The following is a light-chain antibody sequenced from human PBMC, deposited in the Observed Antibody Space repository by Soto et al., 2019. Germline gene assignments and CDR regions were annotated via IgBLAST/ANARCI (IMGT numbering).Light chain of an antibody. CDR3: QQHSHWPPWT. CDR2: GAS. CDR1: QNVRTF. V-gene: IGKV3-11*01. J-gene: IGKJ1*01. Sequence: VLTQSPATLSLSPGERATLSCRASQNVRTFLDWYQQKPGQAPRLLIYGASNRATGIPARFSGSGSGTDFNLTISSLAPEDFAVYYCQQHSHWPPWTFGQGTRVEIQ.